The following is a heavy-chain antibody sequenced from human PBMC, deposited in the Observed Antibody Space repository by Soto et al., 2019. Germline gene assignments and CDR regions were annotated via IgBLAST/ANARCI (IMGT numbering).Heavy chain of an antibody. Sequence: QVQLQESGPGLVRPSETLSLTCTVSGVSFTNQSWTWIRQPPGQGLEWIGFVSFTGNSNYNPSLKGRVSISIDTSKKSVFMKMTSVTPGDTAIYFCARGAYYLFPWGRGTLVSVSS. CDR2: VSFTGNS. CDR1: GVSFTNQS. V-gene: IGHV4-59*11. D-gene: IGHD3-22*01. CDR3: ARGAYYLFP. J-gene: IGHJ4*02.